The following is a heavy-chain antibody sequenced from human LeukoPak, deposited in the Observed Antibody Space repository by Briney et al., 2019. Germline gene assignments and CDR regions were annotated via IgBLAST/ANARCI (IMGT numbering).Heavy chain of an antibody. D-gene: IGHD3-3*02. CDR2: INPSTGGT. CDR1: GYTITGYY. Sequence: ASVTVSCKASGYTITGYYMNWVRQAPGQGLEWMGRINPSTGGTNYAQKFQGRVTMTRDTSINTAYMEVTRLTSDDTAVYFCARESTFDYLDSWGQGTLVTVSP. CDR3: ARESTFDYLDS. V-gene: IGHV1-2*06. J-gene: IGHJ4*02.